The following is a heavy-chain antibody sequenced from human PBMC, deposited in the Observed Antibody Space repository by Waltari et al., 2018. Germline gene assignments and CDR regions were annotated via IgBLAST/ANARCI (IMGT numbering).Heavy chain of an antibody. Sequence: QVQLQESGPGLVKPSETLSLTCTVSGYSIRSGYYWGWIRQPQGKGLEWIGSIYHSGSTYYNPSLKSRVTISVDTSKNQFSLKLSSVTAADTAVYYCARDGLYWFDPWGQGTLVTVSS. V-gene: IGHV4-38-2*02. J-gene: IGHJ5*02. CDR3: ARDGLYWFDP. CDR2: IYHSGST. CDR1: GYSIRSGYY.